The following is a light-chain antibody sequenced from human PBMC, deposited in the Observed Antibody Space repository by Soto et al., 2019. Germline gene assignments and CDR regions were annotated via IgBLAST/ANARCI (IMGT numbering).Light chain of an antibody. J-gene: IGLJ3*02. CDR1: SSNIGAGFD. V-gene: IGLV1-40*01. CDR3: AAWDDSLNGPE. CDR2: AST. Sequence: QSVLTQPPSVSGAPGQRVTISCSGNSSNIGAGFDVHWYQQLPGAAPKLLIYASTNRPSGVPDRFSGSKSDTSASLAISGLQSEDEADYYCAAWDDSLNGPEFGGGTKLTVL.